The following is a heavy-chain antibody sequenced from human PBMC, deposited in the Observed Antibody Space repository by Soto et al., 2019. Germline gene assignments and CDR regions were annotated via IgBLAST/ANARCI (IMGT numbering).Heavy chain of an antibody. V-gene: IGHV3-74*01. Sequence: GGSLRLSCVASGFTFINYWMHWVRQAPGKGLVWVSRINSDGSTRSYAESVKGRFTISRDNVKNTLYLQMNSLRAEDTAVYYCVTSGGFDHWGQGTLVSVSS. D-gene: IGHD3-16*01. J-gene: IGHJ5*02. CDR2: INSDGSTR. CDR3: VTSGGFDH. CDR1: GFTFINYW.